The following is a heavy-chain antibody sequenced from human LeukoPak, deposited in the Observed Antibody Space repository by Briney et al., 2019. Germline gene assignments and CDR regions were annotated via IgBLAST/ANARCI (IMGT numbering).Heavy chain of an antibody. CDR3: ARDERYDSSGYPFDY. D-gene: IGHD3-22*01. CDR1: GYSFTSYW. V-gene: IGHV5-51*01. J-gene: IGHJ4*02. CDR2: IYPGDSDT. Sequence: GESLKISCKGSGYSFTSYWIGWVRQMPGKGLEWMGIIYPGDSDTRYRPSFQGQVTISADKSISTAYMELSRLRSDDTAVYYCARDERYDSSGYPFDYWGQGTLVTVSS.